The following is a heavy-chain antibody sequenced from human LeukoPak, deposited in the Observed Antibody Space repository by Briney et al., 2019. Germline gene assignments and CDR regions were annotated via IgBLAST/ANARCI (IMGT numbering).Heavy chain of an antibody. D-gene: IGHD4-17*01. CDR3: ASIYGDHAVDF. Sequence: GGSLRLSCAASGFSFSDYNMNWIRQAPGKGLEWISYISSSSYDTNYADSVKGRFTISRDNAKNSLYLQMNSLKGEDTAVYYCASIYGDHAVDFWGQGTLVTVSS. V-gene: IGHV3-11*03. CDR2: ISSSSYDT. CDR1: GFSFSDYN. J-gene: IGHJ4*02.